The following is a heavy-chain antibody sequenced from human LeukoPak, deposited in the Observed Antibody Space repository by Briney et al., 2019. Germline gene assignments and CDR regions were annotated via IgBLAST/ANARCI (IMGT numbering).Heavy chain of an antibody. CDR2: IYHSGST. CDR3: ARRPYYYGMDV. D-gene: IGHD6-6*01. V-gene: IGHV4-34*01. Sequence: PSETLSLTCAVYGGSFSGYYWSWIRQPPGKGLEWIGSIYHSGSTYYNPSLKSRVTISVDTSKNQFSLKLSSVTAADTAVYYCARRPYYYGMDVWGQGTTVTVSS. CDR1: GGSFSGYY. J-gene: IGHJ6*02.